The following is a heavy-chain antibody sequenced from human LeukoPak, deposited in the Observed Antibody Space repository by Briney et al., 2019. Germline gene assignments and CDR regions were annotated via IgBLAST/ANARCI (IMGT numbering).Heavy chain of an antibody. Sequence: ASVKVSCKASGYTFTSYYMHWLRQAPGQGLEWMGWINPNTCGTNYAQNFQGRVTMTRDTSISTAYMELSRLRSDDTAVYYCARGLQWLEAFEHWGQGTLVTVSS. V-gene: IGHV1-2*02. CDR1: GYTFTSYY. CDR3: ARGLQWLEAFEH. CDR2: INPNTCGT. D-gene: IGHD6-19*01. J-gene: IGHJ4*02.